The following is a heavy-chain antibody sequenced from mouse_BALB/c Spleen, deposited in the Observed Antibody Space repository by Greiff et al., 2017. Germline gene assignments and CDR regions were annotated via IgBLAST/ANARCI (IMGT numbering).Heavy chain of an antibody. V-gene: IGHV5-17*02. J-gene: IGHJ2*01. CDR2: ISSGSSTI. CDR3: ARGMGEDY. CDR1: GFTFSSFG. Sequence: EVHLVESGGGLVQPGGSRKLSCAASGFTFSSFGMHWVRQAPEKGLEWVAYISSGSSTIYYADTVKGRFTISRDNPKNTLFLQMTSLRSEDTAMYYCARGMGEDYWGQGTTLTVSS.